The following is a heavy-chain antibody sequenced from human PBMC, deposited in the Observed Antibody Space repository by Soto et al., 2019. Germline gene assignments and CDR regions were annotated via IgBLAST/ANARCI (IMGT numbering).Heavy chain of an antibody. CDR2: ISANSGNT. CDR3: ARRPPFSHGDFGTYYFDY. V-gene: IGHV1-18*01. J-gene: IGHJ4*02. Sequence: QVQLVQSGAGVRKPGASVKVSCKASGFSLIDYPITWVRQAPGQGLEWMGWISANSGNTNYARNLQDRVTMTTDTSTNTAYLELRSLRSDDTAVYYCARRPPFSHGDFGTYYFDYWGQGTLVTVSS. CDR1: GFSLIDYP. D-gene: IGHD4-17*01.